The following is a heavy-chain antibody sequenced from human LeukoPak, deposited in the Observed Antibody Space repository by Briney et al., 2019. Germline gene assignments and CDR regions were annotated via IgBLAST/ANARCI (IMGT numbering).Heavy chain of an antibody. CDR3: ARVPSGRGSDY. CDR1: GFIFSTYS. J-gene: IGHJ4*02. V-gene: IGHV3-48*04. Sequence: GGSLRLSCAASGFIFSTYSMNWVHQAPGKGLEWVSYISSSSTTMYYADSVKGRFTISRDNAKNSLYLQMISLRAEDTAVYYCARVPSGRGSDYWGQGALVTVSS. D-gene: IGHD3-10*01. CDR2: ISSSSTTM.